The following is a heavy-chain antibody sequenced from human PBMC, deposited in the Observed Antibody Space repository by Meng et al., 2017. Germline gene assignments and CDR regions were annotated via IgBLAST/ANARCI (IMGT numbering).Heavy chain of an antibody. V-gene: IGHV1-2*02. J-gene: IGHJ3*02. D-gene: IGHD1-26*01. CDR2: INPNSGGT. Sequence: ASVKVSCKASGYTFTGYYMHWVRQAPGQGLEWMGWINPNSGGTNYAQKFQGRVTMTRDTSISTAYMELSRLRSDDTAVYYCARVLIVGVTTGGAFDIWGQGTMVTVSS. CDR3: ARVLIVGVTTGGAFDI. CDR1: GYTFTGYY.